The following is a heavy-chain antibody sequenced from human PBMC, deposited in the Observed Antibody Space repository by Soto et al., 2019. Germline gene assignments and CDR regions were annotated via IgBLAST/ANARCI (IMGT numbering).Heavy chain of an antibody. CDR3: AKALAGDRSFDY. Sequence: EVQLLESGGGLVQPGGSLRLSCAASGFTFSSYAMSWVRQAPGKGLEWVSAISGSGGSTYYADSVKGRFTISRDNSKNTLYLQMNSLRAEYTAVYYCAKALAGDRSFDYWGQGTMVTVSS. D-gene: IGHD3-16*01. CDR2: ISGSGGST. V-gene: IGHV3-23*01. CDR1: GFTFSSYA. J-gene: IGHJ4*02.